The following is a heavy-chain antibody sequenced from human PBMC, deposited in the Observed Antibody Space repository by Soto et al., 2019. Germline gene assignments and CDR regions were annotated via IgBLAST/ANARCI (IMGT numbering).Heavy chain of an antibody. J-gene: IGHJ4*02. CDR3: TRDGEIPFDN. Sequence: EVQLVESGGGLVQPGGSLRLSCAASGFTVSSNYMSWVRQAPGKGLEWVSVIYSGGSTYYADSVKGRFTISRDNSKNTLNLQMNILRAEDTAVYYCTRDGEIPFDNWGQGPLVPVSS. CDR2: IYSGGST. V-gene: IGHV3-66*01. D-gene: IGHD3-10*01. CDR1: GFTVSSNY.